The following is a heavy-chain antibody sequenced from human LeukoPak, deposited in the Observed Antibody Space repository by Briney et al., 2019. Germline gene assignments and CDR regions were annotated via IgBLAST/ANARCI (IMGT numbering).Heavy chain of an antibody. J-gene: IGHJ5*02. CDR3: ARENSAAVKGPFDP. D-gene: IGHD6-13*01. CDR1: GYTFTGYY. CDR2: INPNSGGT. V-gene: IGHV1-2*02. Sequence: VASVKVSCKASGYTFTGYYMHWVRQAPGQGLEWMGWINPNSGGTNYAQKFQGRVTMTRDTSISTAYMELSRLRSDDTAVYYCARENSAAVKGPFDPWGQGTLVTVSS.